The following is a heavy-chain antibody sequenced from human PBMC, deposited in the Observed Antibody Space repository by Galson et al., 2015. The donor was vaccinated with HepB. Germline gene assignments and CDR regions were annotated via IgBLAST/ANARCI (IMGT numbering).Heavy chain of an antibody. CDR1: GFTFSSYS. V-gene: IGHV3-48*01. CDR3: ARGGVVTNKDDAFDI. CDR2: ISSSSSTI. Sequence: SLRLSCAASGFTFSSYSMNWVRQAPGKGLEWVSYISSSSSTIYYADSVKGRFTISRDNAKNSLYLQMNSLRAEDTAVYYCARGGVVTNKDDAFDIWGQGTMVTVSS. J-gene: IGHJ3*02. D-gene: IGHD3-22*01.